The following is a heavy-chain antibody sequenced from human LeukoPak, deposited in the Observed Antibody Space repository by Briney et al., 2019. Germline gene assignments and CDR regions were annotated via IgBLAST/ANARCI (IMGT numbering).Heavy chain of an antibody. CDR2: ISISGDDT. Sequence: GGSLRLPCATSGFSFSSHAMTWVRQAPGKGLEWLSAISISGDDTYYADSVKGRFTISRDNSKNTLYLQMNSLSADDTAMYYCANEIRPNDYWGQGTLVIVSS. V-gene: IGHV3-23*01. CDR3: ANEIRPNDY. D-gene: IGHD4-17*01. J-gene: IGHJ4*02. CDR1: GFSFSSHA.